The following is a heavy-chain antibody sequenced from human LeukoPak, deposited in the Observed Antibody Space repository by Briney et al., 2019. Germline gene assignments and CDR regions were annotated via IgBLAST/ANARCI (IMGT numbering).Heavy chain of an antibody. J-gene: IGHJ4*02. D-gene: IGHD6-13*01. CDR2: INPSGGST. Sequence: APVKVSCKASGYTFTRYYMHWVRQAPGQGLEWMGIINPSGGSTSYAQKFQGRVTMTRDTSTSTVYMELGSLRSEDTAVYYCARLLEAGNFDYWGQGALVTVSS. V-gene: IGHV1-46*01. CDR1: GYTFTRYY. CDR3: ARLLEAGNFDY.